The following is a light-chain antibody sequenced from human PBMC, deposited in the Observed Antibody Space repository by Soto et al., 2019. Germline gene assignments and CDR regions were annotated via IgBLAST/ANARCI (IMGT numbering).Light chain of an antibody. CDR3: QQVKTYPRT. Sequence: IQMTQSPSSLSASVGYRFTITCRASQGISSYLAWYQQKPGKPPKLLIYEESTLHSGVPSRFSGRKSGTQFTLTIDSLQPEDFATYYCQQVKTYPRTFGGGTKVDIK. CDR2: EES. V-gene: IGKV1-9*01. CDR1: QGISSY. J-gene: IGKJ4*01.